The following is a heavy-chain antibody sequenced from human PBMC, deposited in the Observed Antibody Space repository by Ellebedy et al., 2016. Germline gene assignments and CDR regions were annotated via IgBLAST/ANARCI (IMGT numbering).Heavy chain of an antibody. CDR2: ISYDGSNK. CDR3: AREEGYCSGGSCYSVRVYYYYGMDV. D-gene: IGHD2-15*01. V-gene: IGHV3-30-3*01. J-gene: IGHJ6*02. CDR1: GFTFSSYA. Sequence: GGSLRLXXAASGFTFSSYAMHWVRQAPGKGLEWVAVISYDGSNKYYADSVKGRFTISRDNSKNTLYLQMNSLRAEDTAVYYCAREEGYCSGGSCYSVRVYYYYGMDVWGQGTTVTVSS.